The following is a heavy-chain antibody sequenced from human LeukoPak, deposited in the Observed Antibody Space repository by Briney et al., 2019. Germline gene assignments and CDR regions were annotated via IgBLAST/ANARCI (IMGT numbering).Heavy chain of an antibody. Sequence: ASVKVSCKASGYTFISYAMNWVRQAPGQGLEWMGIINPSGGSTSYAQKFQGRVTMTRDMSTSTVYMELSSLRSEDTAVYYCARETLGYIVVVPAHGGFDYWGQGTLVTVSS. V-gene: IGHV1-46*01. J-gene: IGHJ4*02. CDR3: ARETLGYIVVVPAHGGFDY. CDR1: GYTFISYA. CDR2: INPSGGST. D-gene: IGHD2-2*01.